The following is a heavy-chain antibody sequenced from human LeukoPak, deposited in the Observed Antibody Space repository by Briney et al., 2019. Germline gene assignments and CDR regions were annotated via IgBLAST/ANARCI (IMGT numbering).Heavy chain of an antibody. CDR3: AREDYYDSSGYYFDY. CDR2: ILGSGGGGST. CDR1: GFTFSSYA. J-gene: IGHJ4*02. Sequence: PGGSLRLSCVASGFTFSSYAMSWVRQGPGKGLEWVSSILGSGGGGSTYYADSVKGRFTVSRANAKNSLYLQMNSLRAEDTAVYYCAREDYYDSSGYYFDYWGQGTLVTVSS. D-gene: IGHD3-22*01. V-gene: IGHV3-23*01.